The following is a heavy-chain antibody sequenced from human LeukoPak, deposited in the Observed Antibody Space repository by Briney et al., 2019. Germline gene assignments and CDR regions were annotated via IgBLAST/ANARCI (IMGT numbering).Heavy chain of an antibody. D-gene: IGHD1-26*01. CDR1: GGSISSYY. CDR2: IYYSGST. V-gene: IGHV4-59*08. Sequence: PSETLSLTCTVSGGSISSYYWSWIRQPPGKGLEWIGYIYYSGSTNYNPSLKSRVTISVDTSKNQFSLKLSSVTAADTAVYYCARCTSYCTLFDYWGQGTLVTVSS. CDR3: ARCTSYCTLFDY. J-gene: IGHJ4*02.